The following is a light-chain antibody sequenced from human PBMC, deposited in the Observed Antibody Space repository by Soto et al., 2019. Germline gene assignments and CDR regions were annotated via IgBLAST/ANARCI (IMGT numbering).Light chain of an antibody. Sequence: QSLLTQSPSASASLGASVKLTCTLSSGHSSYAIAWHQQQPEKGPRYLMKLNSDGSHSKGDEIPDRFSGSSSGAERYFTIARLPSEDGDDYYYQTWETGIGVFGGGTQLTVL. V-gene: IGLV4-69*01. CDR1: SGHSSYA. J-gene: IGLJ3*02. CDR2: LNSDGSH. CDR3: QTWETGIGV.